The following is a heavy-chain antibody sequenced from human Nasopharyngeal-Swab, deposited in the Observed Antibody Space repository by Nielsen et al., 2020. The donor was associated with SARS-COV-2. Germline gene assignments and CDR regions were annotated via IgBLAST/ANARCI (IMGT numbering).Heavy chain of an antibody. J-gene: IGHJ4*02. CDR2: ISGSGGST. CDR3: AKGYCSSTSCYNVFDY. Sequence: GGSLRLSCAASGFTFSSYVMSWVRQAPGKGLEWVSAISGSGGSTYYADSVKGRFTISRDNSKNTLYLQMNSLRAEDTAVYYCAKGYCSSTSCYNVFDYWGQGTLVTVSS. D-gene: IGHD2-2*02. CDR1: GFTFSSYV. V-gene: IGHV3-23*01.